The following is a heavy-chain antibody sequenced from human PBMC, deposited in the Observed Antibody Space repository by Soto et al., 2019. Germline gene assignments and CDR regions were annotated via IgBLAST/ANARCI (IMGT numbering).Heavy chain of an antibody. J-gene: IGHJ4*02. D-gene: IGHD6-19*01. CDR1: DDSINSDKYY. Sequence: SETLSLTCSVSDDSINSDKYYWGWIRQPPGKGLEWIGSIYYRGNAYYNPSLQTRVTISLDKSKSQFSLKLSSVTAADTAVYYCARTVAGTVWDYWGQGTLVTVSS. CDR3: ARTVAGTVWDY. CDR2: IYYRGNA. V-gene: IGHV4-39*01.